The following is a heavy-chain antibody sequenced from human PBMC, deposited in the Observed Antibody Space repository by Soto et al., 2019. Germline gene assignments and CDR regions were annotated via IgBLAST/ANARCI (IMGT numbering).Heavy chain of an antibody. CDR1: GFNFSRYV. D-gene: IGHD3-22*01. J-gene: IGHJ4*02. Sequence: SXXLSCAASGFNFSRYVMHWVRQAPGEGLEWVAVIWYXGSYKXYGDSVKGRFXXSRDNYKXXLDLVMKSMRAEDTAMYYCARDPKLLLEYYFNLWGQGTLVTVSS. CDR3: ARDPKLLLEYYFNL. V-gene: IGHV3-33*01. CDR2: IWYXGSYK.